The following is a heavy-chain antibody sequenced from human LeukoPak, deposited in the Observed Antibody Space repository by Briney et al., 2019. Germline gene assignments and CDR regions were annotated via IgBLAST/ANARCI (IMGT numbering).Heavy chain of an antibody. J-gene: IGHJ4*02. Sequence: GKSLRLSCAASGFTFSNSAMHWVRQAPGKGLEWVSAISNNGGYTYYADSVQGRFTISRDNSKSTLCLQMNSLRAEDTAVYYCAKQLGYCSDGSCYFPYWGQGTLVTVSS. CDR3: AKQLGYCSDGSCYFPY. CDR2: ISNNGGYT. CDR1: GFTFSNSA. D-gene: IGHD2-15*01. V-gene: IGHV3-23*01.